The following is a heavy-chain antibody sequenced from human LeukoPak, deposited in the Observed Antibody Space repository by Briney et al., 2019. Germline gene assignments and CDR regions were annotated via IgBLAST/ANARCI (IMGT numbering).Heavy chain of an antibody. D-gene: IGHD6-25*01. CDR3: ARVRLLQYASGWFDP. CDR2: IKQDGSEK. CDR1: GFTFSSYW. V-gene: IGHV3-7*01. J-gene: IGHJ5*02. Sequence: GGSLRLSCAASGFTFSSYWMSWVRQAPGKGLEWVANIKQDGSEKYYVDSVKGRFTISRDNAKNSLYLQMNSLRAEDTAVYYCARVRLLQYASGWFDPWGQGTLVTVSS.